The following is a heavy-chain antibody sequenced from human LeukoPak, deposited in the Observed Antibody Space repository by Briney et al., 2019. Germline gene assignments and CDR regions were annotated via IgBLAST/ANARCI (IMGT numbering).Heavy chain of an antibody. D-gene: IGHD3-10*01. Sequence: VASVKVSFKASGYTFTSYGISWVRQAPGQGLEWMGWISAYNGNTNYAQKLQGRVTMTTDTSTSTAYMELRSLRSDDTAVYYCTRDLGYYGSGSYYYWGQGTLATVSS. CDR1: GYTFTSYG. CDR3: TRDLGYYGSGSYYY. CDR2: ISAYNGNT. V-gene: IGHV1-18*01. J-gene: IGHJ4*02.